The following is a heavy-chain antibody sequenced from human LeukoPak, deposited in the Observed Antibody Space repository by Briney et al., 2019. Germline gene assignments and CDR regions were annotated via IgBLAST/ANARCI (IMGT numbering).Heavy chain of an antibody. CDR1: GFTSSSYS. D-gene: IGHD6-13*01. CDR3: ARDLSGSSSWYA. J-gene: IGHJ5*02. CDR2: ISGSSSYI. Sequence: GGSLRLSCAASGFTSSSYSMNWVRQAPGKGLEWVSSISGSSSYIYYADSVKGRFTISRDNAKNSLYLQMNSLRAEDTAVYYCARDLSGSSSWYAWGQGTLVTVSS. V-gene: IGHV3-21*01.